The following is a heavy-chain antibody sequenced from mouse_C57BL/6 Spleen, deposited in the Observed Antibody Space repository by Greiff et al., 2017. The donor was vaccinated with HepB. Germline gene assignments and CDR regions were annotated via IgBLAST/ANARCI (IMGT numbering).Heavy chain of an antibody. CDR3: TKIYDYCLSWFAY. J-gene: IGHJ3*01. V-gene: IGHV14-4*01. D-gene: IGHD2-4*01. CDR2: IDPENGDT. CDR1: GFNIKDDY. Sequence: EVQLQQSGAELVRPGASVKLSCTASGFNIKDDYMHWVKQRPEQGLEWIGWIDPENGDTEYASKFQGKTTITADTSSNTSYLQLSSLTSEDTAVYYCTKIYDYCLSWFAYWGQGTLVTVST.